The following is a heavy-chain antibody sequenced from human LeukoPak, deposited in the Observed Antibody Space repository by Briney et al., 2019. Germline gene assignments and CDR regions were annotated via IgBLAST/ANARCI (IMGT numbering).Heavy chain of an antibody. J-gene: IGHJ3*02. Sequence: GGSLRLSCAASGFTFSSYEMNWVRQAPGKGLEWVSTISGSSGNTYYADSVKGRFTISRDNSKNTLYLQINSLRAEDTAVYYCAKDAPYYYDSSGYGGAFDIWGQGTMVTVSS. D-gene: IGHD3-22*01. V-gene: IGHV3-23*01. CDR3: AKDAPYYYDSSGYGGAFDI. CDR1: GFTFSSYE. CDR2: ISGSSGNT.